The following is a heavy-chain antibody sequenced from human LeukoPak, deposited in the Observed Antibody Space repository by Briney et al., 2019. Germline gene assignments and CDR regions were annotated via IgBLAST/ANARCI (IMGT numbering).Heavy chain of an antibody. V-gene: IGHV3-33*06. Sequence: QPGRSLRLSCAASGFTFSSYGMHWVRQAPGKGLEWVAVIWYDGSNKYYADSVKGRFTISRDNSKNTLYLQMNSLRAEDTAVYYCANLGVGASFRPEYYMDVWGKGTTVTVSS. CDR2: IWYDGSNK. CDR1: GFTFSSYG. CDR3: ANLGVGASFRPEYYMDV. J-gene: IGHJ6*03. D-gene: IGHD1-26*01.